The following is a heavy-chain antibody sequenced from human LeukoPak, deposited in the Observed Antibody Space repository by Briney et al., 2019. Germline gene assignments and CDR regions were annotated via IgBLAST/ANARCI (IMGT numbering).Heavy chain of an antibody. D-gene: IGHD3-22*01. CDR2: IRYDGSNK. V-gene: IGHV3-30*02. J-gene: IGHJ4*02. CDR1: GLTFSSYG. CDR3: AKRDSSGSYFFDY. Sequence: GGSLRLSCAASGLTFSSYGMHWVRQAPGTGLEWVALIRYDGSNKYYADSVKGRFTISRDNSKNTLYLQMTSLRAEDTAVFYCAKRDSSGSYFFDYWGQGTLVTVSS.